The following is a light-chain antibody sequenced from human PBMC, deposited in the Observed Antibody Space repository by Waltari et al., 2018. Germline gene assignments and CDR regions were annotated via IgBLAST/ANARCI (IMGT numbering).Light chain of an antibody. CDR1: QGVSSY. CDR2: AAS. V-gene: IGKV1-9*01. J-gene: IGKJ3*01. Sequence: VGDRVTITCRASQGVSSYLAWYQQKPGTAPKLLLYAASTLQSGVPSRFSGSGSGTEFTLTISSLQPEDCAAYYCQQLNSFPPTFGPGTKVDIK. CDR3: QQLNSFPPT.